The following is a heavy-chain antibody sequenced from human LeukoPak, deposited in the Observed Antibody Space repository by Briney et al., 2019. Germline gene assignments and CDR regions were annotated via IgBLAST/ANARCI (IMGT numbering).Heavy chain of an antibody. D-gene: IGHD6-6*01. V-gene: IGHV4-39*07. J-gene: IGHJ5*02. CDR1: GGSISSSSYY. CDR2: IYHSGST. CDR3: ARDLFATRSIAARHWFDP. Sequence: PSETLSLTCTVSGGSISSSSYYWGWTRQPPGKGLEWIGSIYHSGSTYYNPSLKSRVTISVDTSKNQFSLKLSSVTAADTAVYYCARDLFATRSIAARHWFDPWGQGTLVTVSS.